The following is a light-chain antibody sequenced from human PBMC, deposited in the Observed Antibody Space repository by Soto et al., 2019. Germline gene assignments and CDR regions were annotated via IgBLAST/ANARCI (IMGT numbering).Light chain of an antibody. CDR3: CSYGGGYTPLV. CDR2: DVS. J-gene: IGLJ2*01. V-gene: IGLV2-11*01. CDR1: RSDVGGYNY. Sequence: QSALTQPRSVSASPGQSVTLSCTGSRSDVGGYNYVSWYQQHPGKAPKLMIYDVSKRPSGVPGRFSGSKSGNTASLTISGLQAEDEADYYCCSYGGGYTPLVFGGGTKVTVL.